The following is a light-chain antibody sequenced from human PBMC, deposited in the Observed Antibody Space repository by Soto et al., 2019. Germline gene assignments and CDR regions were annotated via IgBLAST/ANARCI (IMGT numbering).Light chain of an antibody. Sequence: EIVMTQSPATLSVPPGERATLSCRASQSVSDNLARYQQKPGQAPRLLIYDASTRATGVPARFKGSVSGTEFTLTISSLQSEAFAVSFCQQSYNWPSFGQGTKVEI. CDR1: QSVSDN. CDR2: DAS. V-gene: IGKV3-15*01. CDR3: QQSYNWPS. J-gene: IGKJ1*01.